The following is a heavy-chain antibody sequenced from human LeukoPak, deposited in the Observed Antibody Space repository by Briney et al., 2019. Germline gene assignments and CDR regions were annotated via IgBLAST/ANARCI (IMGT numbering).Heavy chain of an antibody. CDR1: GFTFTNYD. D-gene: IGHD3-10*01. Sequence: ASVKVSCKASGFTFTNYDINWVRQATGQGLEWIGWMNPRNGNTGYAQKFQGRDTMTRDTSISTAYMELRSLRSEDTAVYYCVRDGEGVAISVNYWFDPWGQGTLVTVSS. CDR2: MNPRNGNT. J-gene: IGHJ5*02. CDR3: VRDGEGVAISVNYWFDP. V-gene: IGHV1-8*01.